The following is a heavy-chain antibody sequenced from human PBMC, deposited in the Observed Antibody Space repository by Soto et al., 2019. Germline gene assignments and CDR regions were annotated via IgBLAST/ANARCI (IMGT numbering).Heavy chain of an antibody. CDR1: GFTFDDYA. J-gene: IGHJ5*02. D-gene: IGHD3-16*02. Sequence: GGSLRLSCAASGFTFDDYAMHWVRQAPGKGLEWVSGISWNSGSIGYADSVKGGFTISRDNAKNSLYLQMNSLRAEDTALYYCAKGGMITFGGVIAPLNGLFDPWGQGTLVTVSS. CDR2: ISWNSGSI. V-gene: IGHV3-9*01. CDR3: AKGGMITFGGVIAPLNGLFDP.